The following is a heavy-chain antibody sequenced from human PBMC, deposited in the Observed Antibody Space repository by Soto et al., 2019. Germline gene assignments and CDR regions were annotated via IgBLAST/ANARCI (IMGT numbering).Heavy chain of an antibody. J-gene: IGHJ4*02. D-gene: IGHD3-9*01. Sequence: HLQLQESGPGLVKPSETLSLMCSVSDDSINSDKFYWGWIRQPPGKGLEWIGSIYYRGNAYYNPSLQTRVTISLDKSKSQFSLKLNSVPAADSAVYFCARLEGLATISYYFDFWGPGALVTVSS. CDR3: ARLEGLATISYYFDF. V-gene: IGHV4-39*01. CDR1: DDSINSDKFY. CDR2: IYYRGNA.